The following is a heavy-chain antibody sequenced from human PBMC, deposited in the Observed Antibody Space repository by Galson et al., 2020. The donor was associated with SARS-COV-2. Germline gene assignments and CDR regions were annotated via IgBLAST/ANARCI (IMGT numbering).Heavy chain of an antibody. Sequence: GESLTISCAASRFSFRVYAMNCLRQAPGTGLEWVSPIAARGAIPYYADSVQGRFTISRDNSKNMLYLQMDSLRAEDTAIYYCAKEGEWFGKSGWFDPWGQGTLVTVSS. J-gene: IGHJ5*02. CDR2: IAARGAIP. CDR1: RFSFRVYA. CDR3: AKEGEWFGKSGWFDP. V-gene: IGHV3-23*01. D-gene: IGHD3-10*01.